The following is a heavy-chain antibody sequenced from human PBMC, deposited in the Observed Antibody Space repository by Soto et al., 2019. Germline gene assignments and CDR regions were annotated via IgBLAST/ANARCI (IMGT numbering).Heavy chain of an antibody. CDR3: ARDRTPRYCSSTSCYSNWFDP. Sequence: ASVKVSCKASGYALTGYYMHWVRQAPGQGLEWMGWINPNSGGTNYAQKFQGWVTMTRDTSISTAYMELSRLRSDDTAVYYCARDRTPRYCSSTSCYSNWFDPWGQGTLVTVSS. J-gene: IGHJ5*02. CDR1: GYALTGYY. D-gene: IGHD2-2*01. CDR2: INPNSGGT. V-gene: IGHV1-2*04.